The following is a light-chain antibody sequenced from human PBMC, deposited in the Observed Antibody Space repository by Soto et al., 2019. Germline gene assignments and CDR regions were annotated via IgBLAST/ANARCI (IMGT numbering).Light chain of an antibody. V-gene: IGKV3-11*01. CDR1: QSVSSY. Sequence: EIVLTPSLATLSMSPGERATLSCRASQSVSSYLAWYQQKPGQAPRLLIYDASNRATGIPARFSGSGSGTDFTLTISSLEPEDFAVYYCQQRSNWLTFGGGTKVDIK. CDR3: QQRSNWLT. J-gene: IGKJ4*01. CDR2: DAS.